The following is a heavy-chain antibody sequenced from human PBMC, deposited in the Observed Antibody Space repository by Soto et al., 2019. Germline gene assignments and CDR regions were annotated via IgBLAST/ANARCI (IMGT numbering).Heavy chain of an antibody. J-gene: IGHJ4*02. CDR2: IIPILGIA. CDR1: GGTFSSYT. D-gene: IGHD5-12*01. Sequence: SVKVSCTASGGTFSSYTISWVRLAPGQGPEWMGRIIPILGIANYAQKFQGRVTITADKSTSTAYMELSSLRSEDTAVYYCARNHGEYSGYDLDYWGQGTLVTVSS. V-gene: IGHV1-69*02. CDR3: ARNHGEYSGYDLDY.